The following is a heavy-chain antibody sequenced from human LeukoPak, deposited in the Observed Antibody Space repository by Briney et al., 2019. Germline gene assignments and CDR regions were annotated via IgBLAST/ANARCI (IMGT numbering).Heavy chain of an antibody. CDR2: INHSGST. CDR1: GGSFSGYY. D-gene: IGHD6-13*01. CDR3: ARAQQLVLRYFDY. J-gene: IGHJ4*02. V-gene: IGHV4-34*01. Sequence: PSETLSLTCAVYGGSFSGYYWSWIRQPPGKGLEWIGEINHSGSTNYNPSLKSRVTISVDTSKNQFSLKLSSVTAADTAVYYCARAQQLVLRYFDYWGQGTLVTVSS.